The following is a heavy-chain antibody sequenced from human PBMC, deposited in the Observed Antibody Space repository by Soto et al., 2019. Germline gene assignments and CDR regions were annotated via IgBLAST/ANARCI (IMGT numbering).Heavy chain of an antibody. CDR1: GGSISNYY. CDR3: ARQGFGALHCLVDV. J-gene: IGHJ6*02. V-gene: IGHV4-59*08. D-gene: IGHD3-10*01. CDR2: VHDSWGS. Sequence: QVPLQESGPGLVKPSETLSLSCTVSGGSISNYYWSWFRQTPGKGLEWIGYVHDSWGSNYNPSLKCRVAISLATSKSQFPLKLTSVTATDPAVYYCARQGFGALHCLVDVWGQGTTVTVSS.